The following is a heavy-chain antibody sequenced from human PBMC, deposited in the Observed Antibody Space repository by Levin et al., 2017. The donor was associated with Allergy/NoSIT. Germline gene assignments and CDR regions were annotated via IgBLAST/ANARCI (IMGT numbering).Heavy chain of an antibody. CDR1: GFTVSSNY. V-gene: IGHV3-66*02. J-gene: IGHJ5*02. CDR2: IYSGGST. CDR3: ARGDTMVRGVRRWFDP. D-gene: IGHD3-10*01. Sequence: GGSLRLSCAASGFTVSSNYMSWVRQAPGKGLEWVSVIYSGGSTYYADSVKGRFTISRDNSKNTLYLQMNSLRAEDTAVYYCARGDTMVRGVRRWFDPWGQGTLVTVSS.